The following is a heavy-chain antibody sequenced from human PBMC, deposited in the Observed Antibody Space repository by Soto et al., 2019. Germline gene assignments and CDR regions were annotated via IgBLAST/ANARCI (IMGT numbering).Heavy chain of an antibody. CDR2: ISYDGSNK. V-gene: IGHV3-30*18. Sequence: GGSLRLSCAASGFTFSSYGMHWVRQAPGKGLEWVAVISYDGSNKYYADSVKGRFTISRDNSKNTLYLQMNSLRAEDTAVYYCAKDYYDFWSGYLYYYYGMDVWGQGTTVTVSS. J-gene: IGHJ6*02. D-gene: IGHD3-3*01. CDR3: AKDYYDFWSGYLYYYYGMDV. CDR1: GFTFSSYG.